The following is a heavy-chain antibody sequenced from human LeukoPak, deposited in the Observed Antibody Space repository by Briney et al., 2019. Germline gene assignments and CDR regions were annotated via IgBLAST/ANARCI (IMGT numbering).Heavy chain of an antibody. J-gene: IGHJ4*02. CDR3: ASRLNYYNSGSYYNEGY. Sequence: GGSLRLSCAASGFTFSIYSISWARQAPGKGLEWVSYISSTGETIHYADSVKGRFTISRDNAKSSLYLQMDSLRAEDTAVYYCASRLNYYNSGSYYNEGYWGQGTLVTVSS. V-gene: IGHV3-48*04. CDR2: ISSTGETI. CDR1: GFTFSIYS. D-gene: IGHD3-10*01.